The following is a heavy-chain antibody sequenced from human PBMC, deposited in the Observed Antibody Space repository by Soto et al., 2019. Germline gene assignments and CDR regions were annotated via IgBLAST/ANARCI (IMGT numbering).Heavy chain of an antibody. Sequence: EVQLVESGGGLVQPGGSLRLSCAASGFMFSSHWMHWVGQAPGKGLVWVSRISADGSNTNYADSVKGRFTISRDNARNSPVLQMNSLTAEDTAVYYCARRTDAYNWADYWGQGTLVTVSS. D-gene: IGHD1-1*01. V-gene: IGHV3-74*01. CDR3: ARRTDAYNWADY. J-gene: IGHJ4*02. CDR2: ISADGSNT. CDR1: GFMFSSHW.